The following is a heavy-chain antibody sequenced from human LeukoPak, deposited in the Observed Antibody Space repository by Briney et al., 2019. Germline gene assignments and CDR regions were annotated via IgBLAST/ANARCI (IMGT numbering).Heavy chain of an antibody. D-gene: IGHD3-22*01. CDR1: GFTFGSYA. Sequence: PGGSLRLSCAASGFTFGSYAMSWVRQAPGKGLEWVSVISGSGGTTYYADSVKGRFTISRDNAKNSLYLQMNSLRAEDTAVYYCARLPDYYDSSGYQVNYWGQGTLVTVSS. CDR2: ISGSGGTT. V-gene: IGHV3-23*01. J-gene: IGHJ4*02. CDR3: ARLPDYYDSSGYQVNY.